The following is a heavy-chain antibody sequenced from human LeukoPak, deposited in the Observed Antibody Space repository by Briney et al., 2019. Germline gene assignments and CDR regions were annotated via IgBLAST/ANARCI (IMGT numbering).Heavy chain of an antibody. Sequence: SQTLSLTCTVSGGSISSGGYYWSWIRQPPGKGLEWIGYIYHSGSTYYNPSLKSRVTISVDRSKNQFSLKLSSVTAADTAVYYCARELIGDSGYDNWFDPWGQGTLVTVSS. V-gene: IGHV4-30-2*01. D-gene: IGHD5-12*01. J-gene: IGHJ5*02. CDR3: ARELIGDSGYDNWFDP. CDR2: IYHSGST. CDR1: GGSISSGGYY.